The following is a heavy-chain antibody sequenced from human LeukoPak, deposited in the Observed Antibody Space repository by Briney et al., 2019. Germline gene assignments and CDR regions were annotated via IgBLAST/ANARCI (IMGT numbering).Heavy chain of an antibody. CDR3: AGSITPADYYGMDV. D-gene: IGHD5-12*01. CDR1: GSRFTSYW. V-gene: IGHV5-10-1*01. Sequence: GESLKTPFKGSGSRFTSYWISWARQIPGKGLEWMGRIDPSDSYTNYSPSFQGHVTISADKSISTACLQWSSLKASDTAMYYCAGSITPADYYGMDVWGQGTTVTVSS. J-gene: IGHJ6*02. CDR2: IDPSDSYT.